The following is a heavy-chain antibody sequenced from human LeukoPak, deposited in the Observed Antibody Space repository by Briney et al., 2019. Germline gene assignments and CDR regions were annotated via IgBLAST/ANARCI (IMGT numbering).Heavy chain of an antibody. CDR1: GGSISSSSYY. D-gene: IGHD2-2*01. Sequence: PSETLSLTCTVSGGSISSSSYYWGWIRQPPGKGLEWIGSIYYSGSTYYNPSLKSRVTISVDTSKNQFSLKLSSVTAADTAVYYCARDAFRPAASAFDIWGQGTMVTVSS. CDR3: ARDAFRPAASAFDI. CDR2: IYYSGST. J-gene: IGHJ3*02. V-gene: IGHV4-39*07.